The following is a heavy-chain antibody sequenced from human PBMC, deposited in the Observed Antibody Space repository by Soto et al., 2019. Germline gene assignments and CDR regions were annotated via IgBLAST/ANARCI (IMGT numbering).Heavy chain of an antibody. CDR2: ITSDGRST. Sequence: PGGSLRLSCAASGFTFSGYWMHWVRQAPGKGLVGVSRITSDGRSTTYADSVKGRFTISRDNAKNTLYLQMDSLRAEDPAVYYCARSGNYFLEPWGQGTLVNVSS. CDR1: GFTFSGYW. J-gene: IGHJ5*02. CDR3: ARSGNYFLEP. D-gene: IGHD1-26*01. V-gene: IGHV3-74*01.